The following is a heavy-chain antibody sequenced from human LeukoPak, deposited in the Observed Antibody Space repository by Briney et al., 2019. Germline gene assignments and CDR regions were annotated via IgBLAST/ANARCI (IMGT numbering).Heavy chain of an antibody. D-gene: IGHD3-22*01. CDR3: ARSYYEYYYDSSGYYRPYFDY. J-gene: IGHJ4*02. V-gene: IGHV3-30*04. Sequence: GGSLRLSCAASGFTFSSYAMHWVRQAPGKGLEWVAVISNDGSNKYYADSVKGRFTISRDNSKNTLYLQMNSLRAEDTAVYYCARSYYEYYYDSSGYYRPYFDYWGQGTLVTVSS. CDR2: ISNDGSNK. CDR1: GFTFSSYA.